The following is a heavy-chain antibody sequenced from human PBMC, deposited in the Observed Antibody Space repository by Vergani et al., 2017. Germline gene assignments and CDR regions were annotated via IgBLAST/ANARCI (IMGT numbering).Heavy chain of an antibody. CDR2: IWYDGSNK. CDR1: GFTFSTYG. CDR3: ARDFLTRVTTLDYYYMGV. Sequence: QVQLVESGGGVVQPGRSLRLSCAASGFTFSTYGLHWVRQAPGKGLEWMAVIWYDGSNKYYADSVKGRFTISRDNSKNTLYLQMNGLRAEDTAVYYCARDFLTRVTTLDYYYMGVWGKGTTVTVSS. J-gene: IGHJ6*03. D-gene: IGHD1-1*01. V-gene: IGHV3-33*01.